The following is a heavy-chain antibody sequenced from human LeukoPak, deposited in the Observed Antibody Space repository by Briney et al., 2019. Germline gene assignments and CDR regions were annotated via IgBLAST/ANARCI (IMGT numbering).Heavy chain of an antibody. CDR3: ARPLRITMVRGPPTGGFDP. CDR1: GGSFSGYY. D-gene: IGHD3-10*01. V-gene: IGHV4-34*01. CDR2: INHSGST. Sequence: NPSETLSLTCAVYGGSFSGYYWSWIRQPPGKGVEGIGEINHSGSTNYNRSLKGRVTISVDTSKNQFSLKLSSVTAADTAVYYCARPLRITMVRGPPTGGFDPWGQGTLVTVSS. J-gene: IGHJ5*02.